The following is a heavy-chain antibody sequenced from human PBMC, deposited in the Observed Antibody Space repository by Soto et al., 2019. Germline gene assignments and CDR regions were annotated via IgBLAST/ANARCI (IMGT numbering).Heavy chain of an antibody. D-gene: IGHD5-18*01. CDR2: ISSSSSTI. CDR3: GKDGGYSYGPYDY. J-gene: IGHJ4*02. Sequence: EVQLVESGGGLVQPGGSLRLSCAASGFTFGSYSMNWVRQAPGKGLEWVSYISSSSSTIYYADSVEGRFTISRDNAKNSLHRQMNSLTAEDTAVYYCGKDGGYSYGPYDYRGQGTLVTVSS. CDR1: GFTFGSYS. V-gene: IGHV3-48*01.